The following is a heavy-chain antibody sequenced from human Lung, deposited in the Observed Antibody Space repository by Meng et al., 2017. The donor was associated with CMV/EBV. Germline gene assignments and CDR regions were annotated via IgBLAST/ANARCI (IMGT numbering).Heavy chain of an antibody. CDR1: GYTFTGYY. Sequence: ASVKVSCKASGYTFTGYYMHWVRQAPGQGLEWMGWINPNSGGTNYAQKFQGRVTMTSDTSISTAYMELSRLRSDDTAVYYCARLWGQVVRVMDVWGQGTTVTVSS. J-gene: IGHJ6*02. D-gene: IGHD2-2*01. CDR3: ARLWGQVVRVMDV. V-gene: IGHV1-2*02. CDR2: INPNSGGT.